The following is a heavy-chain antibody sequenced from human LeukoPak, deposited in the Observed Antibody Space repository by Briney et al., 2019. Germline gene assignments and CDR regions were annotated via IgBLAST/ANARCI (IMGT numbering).Heavy chain of an antibody. J-gene: IGHJ4*02. CDR1: GYTFTSYG. D-gene: IGHD3-10*01. CDR2: ISAYNGNT. V-gene: IGHV1-18*01. CDR3: ARDLRRPLWFGELLPLGY. Sequence: LWASVKVSCKASGYTFTSYGISWVRQAPGQGLEWMGWISAYNGNTNYAQKLQGRVTMTTDTSTSTAYMELRSLRSDDTAVHYCARDLRRPLWFGELLPLGYWGQGTLVTVSS.